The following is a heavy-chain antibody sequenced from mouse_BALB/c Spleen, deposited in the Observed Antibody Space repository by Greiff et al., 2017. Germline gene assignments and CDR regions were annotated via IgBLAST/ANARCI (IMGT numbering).Heavy chain of an antibody. J-gene: IGHJ3*01. V-gene: IGHV5-9-4*01. Sequence: EVHLVESGGGLVKPGGSLKLSCAASGFTFSSYAMSWVRQSPEKRLEWVAEISSGGSYTYYPDTVTGRFTISRDNAKNTLYLEMSSLRSEDTAMYYCARRGTTVVATDWGQGTLVTVSA. D-gene: IGHD1-1*01. CDR1: GFTFSSYA. CDR2: ISSGGSYT. CDR3: ARRGTTVVATD.